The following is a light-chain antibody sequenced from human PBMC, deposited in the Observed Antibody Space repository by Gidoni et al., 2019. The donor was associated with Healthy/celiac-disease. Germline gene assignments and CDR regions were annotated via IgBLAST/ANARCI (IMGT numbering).Light chain of an antibody. CDR3: QQYGSSPRT. V-gene: IGKV3-20*01. CDR1: QSVSSSY. J-gene: IGKJ1*01. CDR2: GAS. Sequence: LTQSPGTLSLSPGERATLSCRASQSVSSSYLAWYQQKPGQAPRLLIYGASSRATGIPDMFSGSGSGTDFTLTISRLEPEDFAVYYCQQYGSSPRTFGQGTKVEIK.